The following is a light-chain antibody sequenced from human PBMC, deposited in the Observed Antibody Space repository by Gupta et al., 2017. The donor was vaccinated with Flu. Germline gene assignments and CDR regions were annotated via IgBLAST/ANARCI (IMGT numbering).Light chain of an antibody. V-gene: IGKV3-20*01. CDR1: QIARQSSH. CDR2: GAS. J-gene: IGKJ1*01. CDR3: QQFHYSSWT. Sequence: EIVLTQSPTTLSLFPGEGATLSCRASQIARQSSHLAWYQQKPDQAPRLLIYGASGRATGVPDRFSGSQSGTDFTLTISRLEPEDFAVYYCQQFHYSSWTFGQGTKVEVK.